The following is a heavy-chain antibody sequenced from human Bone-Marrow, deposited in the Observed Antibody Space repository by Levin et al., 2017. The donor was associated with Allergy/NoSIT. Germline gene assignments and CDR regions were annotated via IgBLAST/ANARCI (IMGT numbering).Heavy chain of an antibody. D-gene: IGHD3-22*01. J-gene: IGHJ2*01. CDR1: DASISSGGYY. CDR3: ARDHNDSAMGWFFDL. CDR2: ISYSGAT. Sequence: SQTLSLTCSVSDASISSGGYYWTWIRQHPGKGLEWIGYISYSGATYYNPSLKSRVTISVGTSKTQFSLKLDSVTAADTAVYYCARDHNDSAMGWFFDLWGRGTLVTVSS. V-gene: IGHV4-31*02.